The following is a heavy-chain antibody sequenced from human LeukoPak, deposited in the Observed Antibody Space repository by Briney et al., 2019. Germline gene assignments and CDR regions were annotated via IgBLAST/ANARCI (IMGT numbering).Heavy chain of an antibody. CDR2: INSAGSST. CDR1: GLTYSGLW. CDR3: ASDLDPSPFDY. V-gene: IGHV3-74*01. J-gene: IGHJ4*02. Sequence: GGTLRLSCAASGLTYSGLWMHWVRHAPGKGLVRVSRINSAGSSTNYADSVKGRFTISRDNAKNTLYLQMNSLRAEDTAVCYCASDLDPSPFDYWGQGTLVTVSS.